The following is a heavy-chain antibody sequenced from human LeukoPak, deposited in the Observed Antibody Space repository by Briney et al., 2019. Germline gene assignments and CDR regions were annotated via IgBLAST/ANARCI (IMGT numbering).Heavy chain of an antibody. D-gene: IGHD5-18*01. CDR2: ISYDGSDK. J-gene: IGHJ4*02. CDR1: GLTFSSYA. CDR3: ARGGGIQLWLPFDY. V-gene: IGHV3-30-3*01. Sequence: PGRSLRLSCAASGLTFSSYAMNWVRQAPGKGLEWVAVISYDGSDKYYPDSVKGRFTISRDNSKNTLYLQMNSLRAEDTAVYYCARGGGIQLWLPFDYWGQGTLVTVSS.